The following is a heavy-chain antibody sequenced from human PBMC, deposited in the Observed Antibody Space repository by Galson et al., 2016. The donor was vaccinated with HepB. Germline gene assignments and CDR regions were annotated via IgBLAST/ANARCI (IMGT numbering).Heavy chain of an antibody. CDR2: IYYSGST. D-gene: IGHD3-10*01. CDR1: GGSISSYY. V-gene: IGHV4-59*01. Sequence: SETLSLTCTVSGGSISSYYWSWIRQPPGKGLEWIGYIYYSGSTNYNPSLKSRVTISVDTSKNQFSLKLSSVTAADTAVYYCARELGSASGSSTWGQGTLVTVSS. CDR3: ARELGSASGSST. J-gene: IGHJ4*02.